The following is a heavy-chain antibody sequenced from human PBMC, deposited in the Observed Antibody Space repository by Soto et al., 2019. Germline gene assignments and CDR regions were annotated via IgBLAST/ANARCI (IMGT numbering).Heavy chain of an antibody. CDR3: VREDSAWDSRGSFDF. D-gene: IGHD6-19*01. CDR1: AFTFSNYA. Sequence: EVQLLESGGGLVRPGGSLRLSCAASAFTFSNYAMNWVRQAPGKGLEWVSVISGSGGSASYADSVQGRFTISRDNSKNTQYLQMNSLRAEDTAIYYCVREDSAWDSRGSFDFWGRGTMVTVS. CDR2: ISGSGGSA. J-gene: IGHJ3*01. V-gene: IGHV3-23*01.